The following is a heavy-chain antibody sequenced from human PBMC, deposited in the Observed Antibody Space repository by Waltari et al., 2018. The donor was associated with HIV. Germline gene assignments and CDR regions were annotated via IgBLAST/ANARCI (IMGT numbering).Heavy chain of an antibody. V-gene: IGHV4-34*01. CDR2: INHSGST. J-gene: IGHJ4*02. Sequence: QVQLQQWGAGLLKPSETLSLTCAVYGGSFSGYYWSWISQPPGKGLEWIGEINHSGSTNYNPSLKSRVTISVDTSKNQFSLKLSSVTAADTAVYYCASRLISSSWSNDDYWGQGTLVTVSS. D-gene: IGHD6-13*01. CDR1: GGSFSGYY. CDR3: ASRLISSSWSNDDY.